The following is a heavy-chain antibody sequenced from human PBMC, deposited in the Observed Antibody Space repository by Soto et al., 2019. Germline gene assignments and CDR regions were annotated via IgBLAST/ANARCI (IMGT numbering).Heavy chain of an antibody. Sequence: QVQLVQSGAEVKKPGASVKVSCKASGYTFTSYDINWVRQAAGQGLEWIGWMNPNSGKAVYAQKFQGIVTMAGNTSISTAYMELSSLRSDDTAVYFCARGLVVVSATYWYFDLWGRGTLVTVSS. V-gene: IGHV1-8*01. D-gene: IGHD2-15*01. CDR3: ARGLVVVSATYWYFDL. CDR2: MNPNSGKA. CDR1: GYTFTSYD. J-gene: IGHJ2*01.